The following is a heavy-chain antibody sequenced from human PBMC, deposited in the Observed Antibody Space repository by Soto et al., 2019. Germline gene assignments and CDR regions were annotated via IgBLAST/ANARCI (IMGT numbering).Heavy chain of an antibody. J-gene: IGHJ6*02. V-gene: IGHV1-69*06. CDR3: AREAVTLYYYGMDG. CDR1: GGTFSSYA. CDR2: IIPIFGTA. Sequence: SVKVSCKASGGTFSSYAISWVRQAPGQGLEWMGGIIPIFGTANYAQKFQGRVTITADKSTSTAYMELSSLRSEDTAVYYCAREAVTLYYYGMDGWGRGTTVIVSS. D-gene: IGHD4-4*01.